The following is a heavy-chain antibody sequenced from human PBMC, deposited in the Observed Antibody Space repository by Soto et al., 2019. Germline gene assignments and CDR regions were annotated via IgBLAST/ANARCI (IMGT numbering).Heavy chain of an antibody. V-gene: IGHV4-4*02. D-gene: IGHD5-18*01. CDR1: GGSISSSNC. CDR2: IYHSVST. CDR3: ARASTTQRFDY. Sequence: SETLSLTCAVSGGSISSSNCWSWVRQPPGKGLEWIGEIYHSVSTNYNPSLKSRVTISVDKSKNKFSLKLSSVTAADKAVYYCARASTTQRFDYGGQGTLVKSPQ. J-gene: IGHJ4*02.